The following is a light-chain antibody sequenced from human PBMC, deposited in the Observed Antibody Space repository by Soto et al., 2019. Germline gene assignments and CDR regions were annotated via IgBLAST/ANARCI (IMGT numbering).Light chain of an antibody. V-gene: IGKV1-5*01. Sequence: DIHMTQSPSTLSASVGERVTITCRASQSISSWLAWYQQKPGKAPKLLIYDASSLESGVPSRFSGSGSGTEFTLTISSLQPDDFATYYCQQYNSYWTFGQGTKV. J-gene: IGKJ1*01. CDR3: QQYNSYWT. CDR1: QSISSW. CDR2: DAS.